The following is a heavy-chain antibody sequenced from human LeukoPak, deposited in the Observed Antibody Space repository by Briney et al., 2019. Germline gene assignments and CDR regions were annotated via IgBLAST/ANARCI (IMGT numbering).Heavy chain of an antibody. CDR1: GYTFTSYG. CDR3: AITYVSSQNDAFDI. CDR2: ISAYNGNT. V-gene: IGHV1-18*01. Sequence: ASVKVSCKASGYTFTSYGISWVRQAPGQGLEWMGWISAYNGNTNYAQKLQGRVTMTTDTSTSTAYMELRSLRSDDTAVYYCAITYVSSQNDAFDIWGQGTMVTVSS. D-gene: IGHD3-22*01. J-gene: IGHJ3*02.